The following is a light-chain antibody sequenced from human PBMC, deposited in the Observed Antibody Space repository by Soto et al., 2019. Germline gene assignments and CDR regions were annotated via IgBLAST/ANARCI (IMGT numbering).Light chain of an antibody. CDR1: QSVSSSY. J-gene: IGKJ3*01. Sequence: EIVLTQSPGTLSLSPGERATLSCRASQSVSSSYLAWYQQKPGQAPRLLIYGASSRATGIPDRFSGSGSGTDVPLTISRLEPEYFAVYYCQQYGSSPLFTFGPGTKVDIK. V-gene: IGKV3-20*01. CDR3: QQYGSSPLFT. CDR2: GAS.